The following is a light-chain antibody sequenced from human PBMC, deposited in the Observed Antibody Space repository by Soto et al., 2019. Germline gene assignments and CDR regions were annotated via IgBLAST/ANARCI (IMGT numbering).Light chain of an antibody. CDR3: SSYTSSSTPYV. CDR2: DVS. V-gene: IGLV2-14*01. CDR1: SSDVGGYNY. J-gene: IGLJ1*01. Sequence: QSVLTQPASVSGSPGQSITISCTGTSSDVGGYNYVSWYQQHPGKPPKLMIYDVSNRPSGVSNRFSGSKSGNTASLTISGLQDEDEADYYCSSYTSSSTPYVFGTGTKLTVL.